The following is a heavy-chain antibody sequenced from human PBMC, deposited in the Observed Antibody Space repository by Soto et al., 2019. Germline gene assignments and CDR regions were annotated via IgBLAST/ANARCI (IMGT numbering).Heavy chain of an antibody. CDR3: ASQSGYDDPYYFDC. CDR2: IIPILGIA. CDR1: GGTFSSYT. J-gene: IGHJ4*02. D-gene: IGHD5-12*01. Sequence: QVQLVPSGAEVKKPGSSVKVSCKASGGTFSSYTISWVRQAPGQGLEWMGRIIPILGIANYAQKFQGRVRITADKSTSTAYMELSSLRSEDTAVYYCASQSGYDDPYYFDCWGQGTLVTVSS. V-gene: IGHV1-69*02.